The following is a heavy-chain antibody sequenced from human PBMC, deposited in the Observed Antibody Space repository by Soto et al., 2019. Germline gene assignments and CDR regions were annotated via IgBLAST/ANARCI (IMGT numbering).Heavy chain of an antibody. Sequence: QVQLVESGGGVVQPGSSLRLSCAASGFTFSSYAMHWVRQAPGKGLEWVAVISYDGSNKYYADSVKGRFTISRDNSKNTLYLQMNSLRAEDTAVYYCARGEYYDILTGTGAFDYWGQGTLVTVSS. CDR1: GFTFSSYA. V-gene: IGHV3-30-3*01. D-gene: IGHD3-9*01. CDR2: ISYDGSNK. CDR3: ARGEYYDILTGTGAFDY. J-gene: IGHJ4*02.